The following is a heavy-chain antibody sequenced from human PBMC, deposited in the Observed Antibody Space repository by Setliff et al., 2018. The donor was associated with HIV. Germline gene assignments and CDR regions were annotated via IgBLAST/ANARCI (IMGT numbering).Heavy chain of an antibody. CDR2: IWSDGSRI. D-gene: IGHD6-13*01. V-gene: IGHV3-33*03. J-gene: IGHJ6*02. CDR3: AKTLYSA. CDR1: GFTFNNFG. Sequence: GGSLRLSCAASGFTFNNFGMHWVRQAPGKGLEWVALIWSDGSRIEYADSVKGRFTISRDKNTLDLEMNSLRAEDTAVYYCAKTLYSAGGQGTTVTVSS.